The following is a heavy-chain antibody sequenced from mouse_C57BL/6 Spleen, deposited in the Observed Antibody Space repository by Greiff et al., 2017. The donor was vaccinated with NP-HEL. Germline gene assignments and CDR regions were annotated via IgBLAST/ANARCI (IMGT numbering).Heavy chain of an antibody. CDR1: GYSITSGYY. D-gene: IGHD2-4*01. CDR3: ARRGGLRLYALDY. J-gene: IGHJ4*01. CDR2: ISYDGSN. Sequence: EVQLQQSGPGLVKPSQSLSLTCSVTGYSITSGYYWNWIRQFPGNKLEWMGYISYDGSNNYNPSLKNRISITRDTSKNQFFLKLNSVTTEDTATDYWARRGGLRLYALDYWGQGTSVTVSS. V-gene: IGHV3-6*01.